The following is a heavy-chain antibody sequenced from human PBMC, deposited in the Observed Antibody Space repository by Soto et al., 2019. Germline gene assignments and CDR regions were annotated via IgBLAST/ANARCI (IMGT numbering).Heavy chain of an antibody. CDR3: AKGLVPAAETWFDP. D-gene: IGHD2-2*01. J-gene: IGHJ5*02. CDR2: IIPIFGTA. CDR1: GGTFSSYA. V-gene: IGHV1-69*12. Sequence: QVQLVQSGAEVKKPGSSVKVSCKASGGTFSSYAISWVRQAPGQGLEWMGGIIPIFGTANYAQKFQGRVTXTAXEXMSTAYMELGSLRSEDTAVYYCAKGLVPAAETWFDPWGQGTLVTVSS.